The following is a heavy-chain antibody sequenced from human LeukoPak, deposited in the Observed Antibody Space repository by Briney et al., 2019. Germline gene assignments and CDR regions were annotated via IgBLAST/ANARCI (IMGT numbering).Heavy chain of an antibody. J-gene: IGHJ3*01. Sequence: QPGRSLRLSCAASGFIFSSCGMHWVRQAPGKGLDWVTIISYDGANKYYADSVKGRFTVSRDNSNNMLYLQMDSLRGEDTAVYFCANPHRRPLDAFDLWGQGTEVTVSS. CDR2: ISYDGANK. D-gene: IGHD6-25*01. CDR3: ANPHRRPLDAFDL. V-gene: IGHV3-30*18. CDR1: GFIFSSCG.